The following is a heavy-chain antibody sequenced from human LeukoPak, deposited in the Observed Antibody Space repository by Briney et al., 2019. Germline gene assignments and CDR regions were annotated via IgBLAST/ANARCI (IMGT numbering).Heavy chain of an antibody. Sequence: SVKVSCKASGGTFSSYAISWVRQAPGQGLEWMGGIIPIFGTANYAQKFQGRVTITTDESTSTAYMELSSLRSEDTAVYYCARGRGDIVVVPAPMEYYFDYWGQGTLVTVSS. J-gene: IGHJ4*02. V-gene: IGHV1-69*05. D-gene: IGHD2-2*01. CDR1: GGTFSSYA. CDR2: IIPIFGTA. CDR3: ARGRGDIVVVPAPMEYYFDY.